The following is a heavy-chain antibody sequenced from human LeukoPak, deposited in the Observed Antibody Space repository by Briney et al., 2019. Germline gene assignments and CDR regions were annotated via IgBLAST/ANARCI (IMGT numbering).Heavy chain of an antibody. Sequence: SVKVSCKASGGTFSSYAISWVRQAPGQGLEWMGGIIPIFGTANYAQKFQGRVTITTDESTSTAYMELSSLRSEDTAVYYCARSGFTIFGVVQGDDFDYWGQGTLVTVSS. D-gene: IGHD3-3*01. CDR1: GGTFSSYA. CDR2: IIPIFGTA. CDR3: ARSGFTIFGVVQGDDFDY. J-gene: IGHJ4*02. V-gene: IGHV1-69*05.